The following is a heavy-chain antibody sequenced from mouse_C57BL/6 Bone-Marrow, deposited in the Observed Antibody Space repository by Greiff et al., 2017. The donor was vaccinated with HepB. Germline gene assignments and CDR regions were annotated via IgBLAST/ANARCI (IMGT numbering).Heavy chain of an antibody. V-gene: IGHV1-4*01. CDR2: INPRSGYT. CDR3: ARQLWLRDYYAMDY. J-gene: IGHJ4*01. CDR1: GYTFTSYT. Sequence: VQLVESGAELARPGASVKMSCKASGYTFTSYTMHWVKQRPGQGLEWIGYINPRSGYTKYNQKFKDKATLTADKSSSTANMPLSSLTSEDPAVYYCARQLWLRDYYAMDYWGQGTTVTVSS. D-gene: IGHD3-1*01.